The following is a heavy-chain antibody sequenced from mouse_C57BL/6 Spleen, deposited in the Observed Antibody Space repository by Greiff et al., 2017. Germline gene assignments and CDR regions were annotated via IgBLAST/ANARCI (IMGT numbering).Heavy chain of an antibody. V-gene: IGHV1-52*01. Sequence: QVQLQQPGAELVRPGSSVKLSCKASGYTFTSYWMHWVKQRPIQGLEWIGNIDPSDSETHYNQKFKDKATLTVDKSSSTADMQLSSLTSEDSAVYYCARDSSGYVNYAMDYWGQGTSVTVSS. J-gene: IGHJ4*01. CDR1: GYTFTSYW. CDR2: IDPSDSET. D-gene: IGHD3-2*02. CDR3: ARDSSGYVNYAMDY.